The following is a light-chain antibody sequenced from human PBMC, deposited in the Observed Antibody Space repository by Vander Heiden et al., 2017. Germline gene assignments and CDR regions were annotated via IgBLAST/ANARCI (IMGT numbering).Light chain of an antibody. J-gene: IGLJ1*01. CDR1: SSNIGAGYD. CDR2: GNS. Sequence: HSVLPQPPSVSGAPGQSVTISCPGSSSNIGAGYDVHWYQQLPGTAPKLLIYGNSNRPSGVPDRFSGSKSGTSASLAITGLQAEDEADYYCQSYDSSLSGYVFGTGTKVTVL. CDR3: QSYDSSLSGYV. V-gene: IGLV1-40*01.